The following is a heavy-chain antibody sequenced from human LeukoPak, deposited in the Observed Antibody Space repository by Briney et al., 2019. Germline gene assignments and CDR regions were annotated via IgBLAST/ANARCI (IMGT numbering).Heavy chain of an antibody. CDR1: GFTFSSYA. Sequence: PGGSLRLSCAASGFTFSSYAMSWVRQAPGKGLEWVSAIGGSGGSTYYADSVKGRFTISRDNSKNTLYLQMNSLRAEDTAVYYCAIQNFDWLLSDFDYWGQGTLVTVSS. CDR2: IGGSGGST. D-gene: IGHD3-9*01. V-gene: IGHV3-23*01. J-gene: IGHJ4*02. CDR3: AIQNFDWLLSDFDY.